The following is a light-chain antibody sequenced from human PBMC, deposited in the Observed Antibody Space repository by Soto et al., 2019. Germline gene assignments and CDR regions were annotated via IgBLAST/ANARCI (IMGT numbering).Light chain of an antibody. CDR2: WAS. CDR1: QTILFSSNNKNY. Sequence: DIVMTQSPDSLAVSLGERATINCKSSQTILFSSNNKNYLAWYQQKPGQPPKLLIYWASTRESGVPDRFSGSGSGTEFTLTISSLQPEDFAVYYCQQYYNWPRTFGQGTKVDIK. J-gene: IGKJ1*01. V-gene: IGKV4-1*01. CDR3: QQYYNWPRT.